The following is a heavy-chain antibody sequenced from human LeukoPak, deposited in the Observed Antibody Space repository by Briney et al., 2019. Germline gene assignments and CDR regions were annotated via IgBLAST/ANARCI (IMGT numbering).Heavy chain of an antibody. D-gene: IGHD6-19*01. CDR2: IGWNSGGI. V-gene: IGHV3-9*01. J-gene: IGHJ4*02. CDR3: AKGSPSPHLGYSSGWAYFDY. Sequence: PGGSLRLSCAASGFTFDDYAMHWVRQAPGKGLEWVSGIGWNSGGIVYADSVKGRFTISRDNAKNSLSLQMNSLRAEDTALYYCAKGSPSPHLGYSSGWAYFDYWGQGTLVTVSS. CDR1: GFTFDDYA.